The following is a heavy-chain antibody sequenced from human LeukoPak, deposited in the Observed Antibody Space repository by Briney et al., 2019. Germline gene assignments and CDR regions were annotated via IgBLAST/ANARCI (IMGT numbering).Heavy chain of an antibody. CDR1: GGSISSGDYY. V-gene: IGHV4-30-4*08. J-gene: IGHJ3*02. D-gene: IGHD2-2*01. CDR2: IYYSGST. CDR3: ARFIVVVPAATRCAFDI. Sequence: SETLSLTCTVSGGSISSGDYYWSWIRQPPGKGLEWIGYIYYSGSTYYNPSLKSRVTISVDTSKNQFSLKLSSVTAADTAVYYCARFIVVVPAATRCAFDIWGQGTMVTVSS.